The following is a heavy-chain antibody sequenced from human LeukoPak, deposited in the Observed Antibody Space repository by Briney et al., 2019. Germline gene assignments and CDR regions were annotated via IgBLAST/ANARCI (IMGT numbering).Heavy chain of an antibody. Sequence: SVKVSCKASGGTFSSYAISWVRQAPGQGLEWMGGIIPIFGTANYAQKFQGRVTITADESTSTAYMELSSLRSEDTAVYYCAREGSSGWYVHYFGYWGQGTLVTVSS. J-gene: IGHJ4*02. CDR1: GGTFSSYA. D-gene: IGHD6-19*01. CDR3: AREGSSGWYVHYFGY. CDR2: IIPIFGTA. V-gene: IGHV1-69*13.